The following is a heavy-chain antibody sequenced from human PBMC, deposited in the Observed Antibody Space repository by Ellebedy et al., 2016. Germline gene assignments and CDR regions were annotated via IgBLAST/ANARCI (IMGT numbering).Heavy chain of an antibody. J-gene: IGHJ4*02. Sequence: GGSLRLSCAASGFPFSNYDIHWVRQAPGKGLEWVAVISFDGGANYYADSVKGRFTISRDNSKNTLYLQMNSLRPDDTAVYYCARDSRYSYGYFDYWGQGTLVTVSS. D-gene: IGHD5-18*01. CDR2: ISFDGGAN. CDR1: GFPFSNYD. V-gene: IGHV3-30*03. CDR3: ARDSRYSYGYFDY.